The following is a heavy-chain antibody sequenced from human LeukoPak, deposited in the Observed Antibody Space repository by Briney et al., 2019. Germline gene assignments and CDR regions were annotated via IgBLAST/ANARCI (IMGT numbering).Heavy chain of an antibody. D-gene: IGHD6-6*01. CDR1: GYTFSDYG. CDR2: IWDDGSKK. J-gene: IGHJ4*02. V-gene: IGHV3-33*01. CDR3: ARAHSSSSTFDL. Sequence: PGGSLTLSCAPWGYTFSDYGIHGVRQSPGEGGEGVGIIWDDGSKKYYADSVKRRFTISRNNTKNTLCLQMNSMRADDTAVYYCARAHSSSSTFDLWGQGTLVTASS.